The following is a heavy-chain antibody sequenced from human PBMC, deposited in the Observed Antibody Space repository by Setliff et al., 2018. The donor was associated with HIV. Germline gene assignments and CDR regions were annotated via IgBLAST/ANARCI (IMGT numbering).Heavy chain of an antibody. CDR1: GYTFTNSD. CDR3: ARGAWYTSGWYSSRYMDV. J-gene: IGHJ6*03. V-gene: IGHV1-8*02. D-gene: IGHD6-19*01. Sequence: GASVKVSCKASGYTFTNSDINWVRQATGQGLEWMGWTNPNSGNTGYAQKFQGRVIMTRDTSITTAYMELSSLRSDDTAVYYCARGAWYTSGWYSSRYMDVWGKGTTVTAP. CDR2: TNPNSGNT.